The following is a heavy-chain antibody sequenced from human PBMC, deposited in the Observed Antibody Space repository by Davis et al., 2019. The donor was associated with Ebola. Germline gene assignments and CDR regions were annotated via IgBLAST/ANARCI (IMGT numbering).Heavy chain of an antibody. Sequence: GGSLRLSCAASGFTFSDYYMSWIRQAPGKGLEWVSYISSSGSTIYYADSVKGRFTISRDSAKNTLYLQMNSLRVEDMALYYCAKDRGYSISSNAFDIWGHGTMVTVSS. V-gene: IGHV3-11*01. D-gene: IGHD5/OR15-5a*01. CDR1: GFTFSDYY. J-gene: IGHJ3*02. CDR3: AKDRGYSISSNAFDI. CDR2: ISSSGSTI.